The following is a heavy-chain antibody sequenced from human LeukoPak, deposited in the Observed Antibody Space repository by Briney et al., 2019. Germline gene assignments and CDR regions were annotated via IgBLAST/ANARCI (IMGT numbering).Heavy chain of an antibody. V-gene: IGHV1-24*01. Sequence: ASVKVSCKVSGYTLSEVSMHWVRQAPGKGLDWMGVFDPKDGETVYEQEFQRRVTMTEDTSTDTAYMELSSLRSEDTAVYYCATVLSGSYLGGSYFDYWGQGTLVTVSS. CDR2: FDPKDGET. CDR3: ATVLSGSYLGGSYFDY. J-gene: IGHJ4*02. D-gene: IGHD1-26*01. CDR1: GYTLSEVS.